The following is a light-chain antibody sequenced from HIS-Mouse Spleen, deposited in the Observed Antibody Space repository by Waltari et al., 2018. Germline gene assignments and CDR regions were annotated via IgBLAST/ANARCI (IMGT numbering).Light chain of an antibody. CDR3: CSYAGSYTYV. CDR1: RRDVGGFNY. V-gene: IGLV2-11*02. J-gene: IGLJ1*01. Sequence: QSALTQPRPVSGSPGQAVTLPWPGTRRDVGGFNYVPWYKQHPGKAPKLMIYDVSKRPSGVPDRFSGSKSGNTASLTISGLQAEDEADYYCCSYAGSYTYVFGTGTKVTVL. CDR2: DVS.